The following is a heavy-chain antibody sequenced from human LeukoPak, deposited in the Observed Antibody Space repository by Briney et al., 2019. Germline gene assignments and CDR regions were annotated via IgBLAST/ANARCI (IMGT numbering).Heavy chain of an antibody. CDR3: ARDRELRPGGPLGY. J-gene: IGHJ4*02. CDR1: GFTFSSYS. V-gene: IGHV3-21*01. Sequence: NPGGSLRLSCAASGFTFSSYSMNWVRQAPGKGLEWVSSISSSSSYIYYADSVKGRFTISRDNAKNSLYLQMNSLRAEDTAVYYCARDRELRPGGPLGYWGQGTLVTVSS. D-gene: IGHD1-26*01. CDR2: ISSSSSYI.